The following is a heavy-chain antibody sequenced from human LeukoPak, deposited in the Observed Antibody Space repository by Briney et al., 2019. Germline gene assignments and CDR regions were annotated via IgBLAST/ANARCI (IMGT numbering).Heavy chain of an antibody. J-gene: IGHJ4*02. Sequence: GGSLRLSCAASGFTFSSYWMHWVRQAPGKGLVWVSRINSDGSSTSYADSVKGRFTISRDNAKNTLYLQMNSLRAEDTAVYYCAKDFSWELLVPYFDYWGQGTLVTVSS. V-gene: IGHV3-74*01. CDR3: AKDFSWELLVPYFDY. CDR1: GFTFSSYW. CDR2: INSDGSST. D-gene: IGHD1-26*01.